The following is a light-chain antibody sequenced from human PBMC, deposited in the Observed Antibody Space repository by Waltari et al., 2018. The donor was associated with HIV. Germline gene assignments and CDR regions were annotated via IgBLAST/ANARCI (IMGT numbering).Light chain of an antibody. CDR2: RDN. J-gene: IGLJ2*01. CDR3: ATWDISLSAVV. V-gene: IGLV10-54*04. CDR1: CNHVGNQG. Sequence: QAGLTQPPSVSKGMRQTATLTCTGNCNHVGNQGAAWLQQHQGHPPKLLSYRDNKRPSGISERFSASRSGNTASLTITGVQPEDEADYFCATWDISLSAVVFGGGTTLTVL.